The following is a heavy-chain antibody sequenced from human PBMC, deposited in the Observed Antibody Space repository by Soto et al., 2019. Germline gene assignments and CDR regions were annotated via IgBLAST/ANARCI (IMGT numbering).Heavy chain of an antibody. CDR3: ASSYYDILTGYYRPLDY. D-gene: IGHD3-9*01. CDR1: GGSISSYY. CDR2: IYYSGST. V-gene: IGHV4-59*01. Sequence: SSETLSLTCTVSGGSISSYYWSWIRQPPGKGLEWIGYIYYSGSTNYNPSLKSRVTISVDTSKNQFSLKLSSVTAADTAVYYCASSYYDILTGYYRPLDYWGQGTLVTVSS. J-gene: IGHJ4*02.